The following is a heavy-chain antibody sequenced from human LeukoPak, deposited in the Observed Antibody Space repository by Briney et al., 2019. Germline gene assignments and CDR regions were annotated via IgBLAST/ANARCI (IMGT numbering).Heavy chain of an antibody. CDR2: INLGTGGT. V-gene: IGHV1-3*01. J-gene: IGHJ3*01. CDR1: GYSFTDYT. D-gene: IGHD2-8*02. Sequence: GASVKVSCKASGYSFTDYTLHWVRQAPGQSLEWMGWINLGTGGTKYPQKVQDRVTMTWDTSATTAYMEVTSLKSEDTAVYYCARAGNAWSNAFDVWGQGTMLTVSS. CDR3: ARAGNAWSNAFDV.